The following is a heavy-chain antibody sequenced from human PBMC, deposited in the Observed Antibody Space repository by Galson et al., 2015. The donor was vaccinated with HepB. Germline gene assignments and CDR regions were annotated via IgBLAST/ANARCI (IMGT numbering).Heavy chain of an antibody. CDR2: IKSKTDGGTT. V-gene: IGHV3-15*01. CDR1: GFTFNNAW. Sequence: SLRLSCAASGFTFNNAWMSWVRQAPGKGLEWVGHIKSKTDGGTTDYAAPVKGRFSISRDDSKNILYLQMNSLKTDDTAVYYCTTDRTFSSVYYVNYYYYAMHVWGQGTTVTVSS. CDR3: TTDRTFSSVYYVNYYYYAMHV. D-gene: IGHD6-25*01. J-gene: IGHJ6*02.